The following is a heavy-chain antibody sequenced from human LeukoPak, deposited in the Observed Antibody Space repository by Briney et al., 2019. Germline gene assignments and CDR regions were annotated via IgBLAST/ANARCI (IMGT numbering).Heavy chain of an antibody. V-gene: IGHV3-30*03. CDR3: ARDHAGSGRASDN. D-gene: IGHD2-15*01. CDR1: GFTFSNYG. Sequence: PGRSLRLSCAVSGFTFSNYGVHWVRQAPGKGLEWVALLSSGGINKHYADSVKGRFIISRDNSMNTLYLQMNSLRVEDTAVYYCARDHAGSGRASDNWGQGTLVTVSS. J-gene: IGHJ4*02. CDR2: LSSGGINK.